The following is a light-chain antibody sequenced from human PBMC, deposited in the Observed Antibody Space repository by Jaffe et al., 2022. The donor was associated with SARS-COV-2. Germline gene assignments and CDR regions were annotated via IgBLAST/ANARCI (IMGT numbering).Light chain of an antibody. CDR1: QSVLYSTNNKNY. Sequence: DIVMTQSPDPLAVSLGERATINCKSSQSVLYSTNNKNYLAWYQQKPGQPPKLLIYWASTRVSGVPDRFSGSGSGTDFTLTISSLQAEDVAVYYCQQYYSTPWTFGQGTKVEIK. V-gene: IGKV4-1*01. J-gene: IGKJ1*01. CDR2: WAS. CDR3: QQYYSTPWT.